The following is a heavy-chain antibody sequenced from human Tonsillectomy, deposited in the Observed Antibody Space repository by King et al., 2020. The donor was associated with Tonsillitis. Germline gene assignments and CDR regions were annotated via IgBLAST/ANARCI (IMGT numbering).Heavy chain of an antibody. D-gene: IGHD2-15*01. V-gene: IGHV3-21*06. CDR1: GFTFSSYS. J-gene: IGHJ4*02. CDR3: ARGRRGGGGYFDY. Sequence: DVQLVESGGGLVKPGGSLRLSCGVSGFTFSSYSMSWVRQAPGKGLEWVSSITGSSSFIYYADSVKGRFTISSDNAENTLRLQMDSLRAEDTAVYYCARGRRGGGGYFDYWGQGMQVTVSS. CDR2: ITGSSSFI.